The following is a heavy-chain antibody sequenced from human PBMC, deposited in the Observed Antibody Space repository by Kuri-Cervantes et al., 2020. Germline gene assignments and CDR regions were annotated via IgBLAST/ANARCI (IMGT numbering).Heavy chain of an antibody. CDR1: GFTFSSYG. Sequence: LSLTCAASGFTFSSYGMHWVRQAPGKGLEWVANIKQDGSEKYYVDSVKGRFTISRDNAKNSLYLQMNSLRAEDTAVYYCARDRSDTAMVYFDYWGQGTLVTVSS. D-gene: IGHD5-18*01. J-gene: IGHJ4*02. CDR2: IKQDGSEK. CDR3: ARDRSDTAMVYFDY. V-gene: IGHV3-7*03.